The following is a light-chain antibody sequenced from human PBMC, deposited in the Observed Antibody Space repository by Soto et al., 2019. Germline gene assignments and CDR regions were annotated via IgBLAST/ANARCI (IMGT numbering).Light chain of an antibody. CDR3: VSWDASLSAWV. CDR1: NSNIGSDF. Sequence: QSVLTQPPSASGTPGQKVTISCSGSNSNIGSDFVFWVQQLPGTAPILLIYRNNQRPSGVTDRFSGSKSGTSASLAISGLRSEDEADYYCVSWDASLSAWVFGVGTKLTVL. CDR2: RNN. V-gene: IGLV1-47*01. J-gene: IGLJ3*02.